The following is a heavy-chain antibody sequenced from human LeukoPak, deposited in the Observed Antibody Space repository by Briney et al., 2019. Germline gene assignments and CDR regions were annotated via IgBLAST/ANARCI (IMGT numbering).Heavy chain of an antibody. J-gene: IGHJ4*02. CDR2: IYTSGST. D-gene: IGHD6-19*01. CDR1: GGSISSYY. Sequence: PSETLSLTCTVSGGSISSYYWSWIRQPAGKGLEWIGRIYTSGSTNYNPTLKSRVTMSVDTSKNQFSLKLSSVTAADTAVYYCARDYSSGWYIGYYFDYWGQGTLVTVSS. V-gene: IGHV4-4*07. CDR3: ARDYSSGWYIGYYFDY.